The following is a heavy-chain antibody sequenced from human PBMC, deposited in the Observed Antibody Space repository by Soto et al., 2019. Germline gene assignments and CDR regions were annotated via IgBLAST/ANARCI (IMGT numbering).Heavy chain of an antibody. Sequence: GGSLRLTCSASGLTFSSYAMHWVRQAPGKGLEYVSAISSNGGSTYYADSVKGRFTISRDNSKNTLYLQMSSLRAEDTAVYYCVKDLYSSSSSPYFDYWGKGTLVTVYS. CDR1: GLTFSSYA. CDR3: VKDLYSSSSSPYFDY. V-gene: IGHV3-64D*08. CDR2: ISSNGGST. D-gene: IGHD6-6*01. J-gene: IGHJ4*02.